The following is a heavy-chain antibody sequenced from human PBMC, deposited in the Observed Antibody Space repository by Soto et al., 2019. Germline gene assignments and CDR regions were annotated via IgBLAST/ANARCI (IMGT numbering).Heavy chain of an antibody. Sequence: QVQLVQSGAEVKKPGASVKVSCKASGYTFTGYYMHWVRQAPGQGLEWMGWINPNSGGTNYAQKFQGWVTVTRDTSISTAYMELSRLRSDDTAVYYCARDIGDYGGYYFDYWGQGTLVTVSS. J-gene: IGHJ4*02. CDR2: INPNSGGT. D-gene: IGHD4-17*01. CDR3: ARDIGDYGGYYFDY. CDR1: GYTFTGYY. V-gene: IGHV1-2*04.